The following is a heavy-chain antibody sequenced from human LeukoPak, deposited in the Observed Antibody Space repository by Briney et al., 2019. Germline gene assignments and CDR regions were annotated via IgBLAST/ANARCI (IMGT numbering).Heavy chain of an antibody. CDR3: ARTGQQLVPWDFDY. D-gene: IGHD6-13*01. CDR1: GFTFSSYW. CDR2: IKQDGSEK. J-gene: IGHJ4*02. V-gene: IGHV3-7*01. Sequence: PGGSLRLSCAASGFTFSSYWMSWVRQAPGKGLEWVANIKQDGSEKYYVDSVKGRFTISRDNAKNSLYLQMNSLRAEDTAAYYCARTGQQLVPWDFDYWGQGTLVTVSS.